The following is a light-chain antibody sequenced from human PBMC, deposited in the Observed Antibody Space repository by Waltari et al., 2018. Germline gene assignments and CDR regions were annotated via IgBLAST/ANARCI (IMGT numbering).Light chain of an antibody. CDR3: HSYDRSLRDV. CDR1: SSNIGAGYD. J-gene: IGLJ1*01. CDR2: GNT. Sequence: QSVLTQPPSVSGAPGQRVTISCTGSSSNIGAGYDVHWYQQLPGTVPKLLTFGNTNRPSGVPDRFAGSKSGTSASLAITGLQAEDEADYYCHSYDRSLRDVFGTGTKVTVL. V-gene: IGLV1-40*01.